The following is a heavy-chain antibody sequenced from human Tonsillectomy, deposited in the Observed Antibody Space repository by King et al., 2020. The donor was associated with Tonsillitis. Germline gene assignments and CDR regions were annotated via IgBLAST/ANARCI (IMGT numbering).Heavy chain of an antibody. D-gene: IGHD6-13*01. V-gene: IGHV4-61*02. CDR2: IYTSGST. CDR1: GGSISSGSYY. Sequence: VPLQESGPGLVKPSQTLSLTCTVSGGSISSGSYYWSWIRQPAGKGLEWIGRIYTSGSTNYNPSLKSRVTMSVDTSKNQFSLKLSSVTAADTAVYYCARERVGQQPDDYWGQGTLVPSPQ. CDR3: ARERVGQQPDDY. J-gene: IGHJ4*02.